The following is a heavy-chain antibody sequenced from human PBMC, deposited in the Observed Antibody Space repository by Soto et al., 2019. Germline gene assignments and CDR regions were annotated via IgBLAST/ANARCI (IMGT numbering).Heavy chain of an antibody. J-gene: IGHJ4*02. CDR3: AKEDRSGGSGATYY. CDR1: GFTFSSRA. D-gene: IGHD3-10*01. V-gene: IGHV3-23*01. Sequence: EVQLLDSGGGLVQPGGSLRLSCAASGFTFSSRAMSWVRQAPGKGLEWVSDISGSGDSTYYADSVKGRFTISRDNSKNTLYLQMNSLRAEDTAVYYCAKEDRSGGSGATYYWGQGTLVTVSS. CDR2: ISGSGDST.